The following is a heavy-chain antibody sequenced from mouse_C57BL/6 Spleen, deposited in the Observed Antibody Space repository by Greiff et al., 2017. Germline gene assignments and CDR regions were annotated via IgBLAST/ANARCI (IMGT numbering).Heavy chain of an antibody. J-gene: IGHJ1*03. CDR1: GFTFSSYA. V-gene: IGHV5-4*01. D-gene: IGHD1-1*02. Sequence: EVKLMESGGGLVQPGGSLKLSCAASGFTFSSYAMSWVRQTPDKRLEWVATISDGGSYTYYPDIVKGRVTISRDNAKNNLFLQMSHLKSEDTAMYYCARDLVARYFDVWGTGTTVTVSS. CDR2: ISDGGSYT. CDR3: ARDLVARYFDV.